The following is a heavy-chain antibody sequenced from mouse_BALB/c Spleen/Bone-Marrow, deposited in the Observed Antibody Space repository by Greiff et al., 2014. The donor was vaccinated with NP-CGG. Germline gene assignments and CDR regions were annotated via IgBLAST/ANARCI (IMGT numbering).Heavy chain of an antibody. CDR3: ARGKYGYDY. Sequence: EVQVVESGGGLVQPGGSRKLSCAASGFTFSSFGVHWVRQAPEKGLEWVAYISSGSSTFYYADTVKGRFTISRDNPKNTLFLQMTSLRSEDTAMYYCARGKYGYDYWGQGTTLTVSS. CDR1: GFTFSSFG. J-gene: IGHJ2*01. D-gene: IGHD2-10*02. V-gene: IGHV5-17*02. CDR2: ISSGSSTF.